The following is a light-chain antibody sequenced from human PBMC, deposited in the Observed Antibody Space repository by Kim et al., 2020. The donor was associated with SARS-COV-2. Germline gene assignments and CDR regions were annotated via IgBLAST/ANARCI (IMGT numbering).Light chain of an antibody. CDR1: QRLRRA. Sequence: SPWEGATLSCRAGQRLRRAVACYKHKPGQALRLLIYGASTRATGFPARFSGSGSGTEFTFTISSLQSDDYAVYYCQQYNNWPLTFGGGTKLEI. CDR3: QQYNNWPLT. V-gene: IGKV3-15*01. J-gene: IGKJ4*01. CDR2: GAS.